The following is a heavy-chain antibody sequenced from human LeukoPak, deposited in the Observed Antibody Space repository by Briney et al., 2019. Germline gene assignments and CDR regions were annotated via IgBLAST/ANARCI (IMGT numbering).Heavy chain of an antibody. CDR3: AKDQSWWRGGDAFDI. D-gene: IGHD2-8*02. V-gene: IGHV3-30*18. J-gene: IGHJ3*02. Sequence: GGSLRLSCAASGFTFSSYGMHWVRQAPGKGLEWVAVISYDGSNKYYADSVKGRFTISRDNSKNTLYLQMNSLRAEDTAVYYCAKDQSWWRGGDAFDIWGQGTMVTVSS. CDR1: GFTFSSYG. CDR2: ISYDGSNK.